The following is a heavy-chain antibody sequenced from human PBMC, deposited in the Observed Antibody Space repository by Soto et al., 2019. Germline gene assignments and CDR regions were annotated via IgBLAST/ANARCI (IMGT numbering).Heavy chain of an antibody. V-gene: IGHV3-64*02. D-gene: IGHD2-15*01. CDR3: ARARCSSGQCYYFDY. Sequence: EVQLVESGEGLVQPGGSLRVSCAASGFTFSSYNIHWIRQAPGKGLEFVSAISRSGARTYYADSVKGRFTITRDNSKNAVWLQMGSLRAEDMAVYYCARARCSSGQCYYFDYWGRGALVSVSS. J-gene: IGHJ4*02. CDR2: ISRSGART. CDR1: GFTFSSYN.